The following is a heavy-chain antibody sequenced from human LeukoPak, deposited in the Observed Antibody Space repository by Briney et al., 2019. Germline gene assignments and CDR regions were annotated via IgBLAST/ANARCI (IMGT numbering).Heavy chain of an antibody. J-gene: IGHJ4*02. CDR3: ARVLSSGYDLFY. CDR1: GYTFTGYY. V-gene: IGHV1-2*06. D-gene: IGHD5-12*01. Sequence: ASVKVSCKASGYTFTGYYMHWVRQAPGQGLEWMGRINPNSGGTNYAQKFQGRVTMTRDTSISTAYMEPSRLRSDDTAVYYCARVLSSGYDLFYWGQGTLVTVSS. CDR2: INPNSGGT.